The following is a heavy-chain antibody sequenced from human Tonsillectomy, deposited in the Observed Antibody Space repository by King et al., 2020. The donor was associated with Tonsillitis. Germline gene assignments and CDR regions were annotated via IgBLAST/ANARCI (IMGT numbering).Heavy chain of an antibody. V-gene: IGHV3-23*04. CDR1: GFTFSSYA. J-gene: IGHJ4*02. D-gene: IGHD3-22*01. Sequence: VQLVESGGGLVQPGGSLRLSCAASGFTFSSYAMSWVRQAPGKGLEWVSGISGSGGSTYSADSVKGRFTISRDNSKNTLYLQMNSLRAEDTAVYYCAKAQKYDTSGSPSFDYWGQGTLVTVSS. CDR2: ISGSGGST. CDR3: AKAQKYDTSGSPSFDY.